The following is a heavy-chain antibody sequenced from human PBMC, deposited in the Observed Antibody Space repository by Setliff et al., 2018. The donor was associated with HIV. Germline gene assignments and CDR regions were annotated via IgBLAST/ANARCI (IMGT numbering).Heavy chain of an antibody. J-gene: IGHJ6*03. Sequence: SVKVSCKASGGSFGTFDISWVRQAPGQGLEWVGEIIPLFGAPNYAQKFQGRVTLTTDESTSAAFMELRSLRSGDTAVYYCAKLTYFGSGSRVPKPGYFYMDVWGQGTTVTVSS. D-gene: IGHD3-10*01. CDR1: GGSFGTFD. V-gene: IGHV1-69*05. CDR3: AKLTYFGSGSRVPKPGYFYMDV. CDR2: IIPLFGAP.